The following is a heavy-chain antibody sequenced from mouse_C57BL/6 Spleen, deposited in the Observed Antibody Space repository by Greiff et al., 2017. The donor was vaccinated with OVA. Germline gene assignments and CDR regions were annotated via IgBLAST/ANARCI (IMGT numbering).Heavy chain of an antibody. CDR1: GYTFTSYW. V-gene: IGHV1-52*01. CDR3: ARSDYGSRGGYFDV. D-gene: IGHD1-1*01. Sequence: QVQLQQPGAELVRPGSSVKLSCKASGYTFTSYWMHWVKQRPIQGLEWIGNIDPSDSETHYNQKFKDKATLTVDKSSSTAYMQLSSLTSEDSAVYYCARSDYGSRGGYFDVWGTGTTVTVSS. CDR2: IDPSDSET. J-gene: IGHJ1*03.